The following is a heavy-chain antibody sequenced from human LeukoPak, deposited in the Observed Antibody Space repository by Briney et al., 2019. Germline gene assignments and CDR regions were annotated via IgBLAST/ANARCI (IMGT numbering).Heavy chain of an antibody. Sequence: PGGSLRLSCAASGFTFSSYAMSWVRQAPGKGLVWVSRINSDGRTTRYADSVKGRFTISRDNAKNTLYLQMNSLRAEDTAVYYCARVPHDIVVVVAATPDYWGQGTRVTVSS. J-gene: IGHJ4*02. D-gene: IGHD2-15*01. CDR3: ARVPHDIVVVVAATPDY. CDR1: GFTFSSYA. V-gene: IGHV3-74*01. CDR2: INSDGRTT.